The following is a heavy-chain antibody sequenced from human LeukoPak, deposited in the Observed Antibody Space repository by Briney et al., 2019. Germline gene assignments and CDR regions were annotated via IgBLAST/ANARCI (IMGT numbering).Heavy chain of an antibody. J-gene: IGHJ5*02. CDR1: AFTFSSSG. CDR2: ISSATSTI. V-gene: IGHV3-48*04. CDR3: ARDVTYYGGDWFDP. D-gene: IGHD4-23*01. Sequence: GGSLRLSCAASAFTFSSSGMNWVRQAPGKGLEWVSYISSATSTIYYADSVKGRFTISRDNAKNSLYLQMNSLRAADTAVYYCARDVTYYGGDWFDPLGQGTLVTVSS.